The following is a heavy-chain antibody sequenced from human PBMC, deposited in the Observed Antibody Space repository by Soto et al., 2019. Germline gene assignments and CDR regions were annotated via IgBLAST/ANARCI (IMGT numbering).Heavy chain of an antibody. Sequence: QVQLQESGPGLVKPSETLSLTCTVSGGSISSYYWSWIRQPPGKGLEWIGYIYYSGSTNYNPSLKSRVTISVDTSKNQFSLKLSSVTAADTAVYYCASTDYGGYVFDYWGQGTLVTVSS. CDR2: IYYSGST. V-gene: IGHV4-59*08. CDR3: ASTDYGGYVFDY. J-gene: IGHJ4*02. CDR1: GGSISSYY. D-gene: IGHD4-17*01.